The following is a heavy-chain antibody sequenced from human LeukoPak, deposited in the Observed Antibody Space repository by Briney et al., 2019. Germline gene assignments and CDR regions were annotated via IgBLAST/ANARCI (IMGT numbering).Heavy chain of an antibody. CDR1: GFTFSSYW. D-gene: IGHD3-22*01. V-gene: IGHV3-48*04. Sequence: GGSLRLSCAASGFTFSSYWMSWVRQAPGKGLEWVSYISSSGSTIYYADSVKGRFTISRDNAKNSLYLQMNSLRAEDTAVYYCARVDHYYDSSGYFLYWGQGTLVTVSS. CDR2: ISSSGSTI. J-gene: IGHJ4*02. CDR3: ARVDHYYDSSGYFLY.